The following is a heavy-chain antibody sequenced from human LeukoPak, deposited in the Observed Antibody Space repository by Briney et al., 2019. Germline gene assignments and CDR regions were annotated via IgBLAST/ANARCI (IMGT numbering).Heavy chain of an antibody. V-gene: IGHV1-69*13. CDR2: IIPIFGTA. J-gene: IGHJ3*02. CDR3: ASPLGRATGDAFDI. D-gene: IGHD5-12*01. CDR1: GGTFSSYA. Sequence: RASVKVSCKASGGTFSSYAISWVRQAPGQGLEWMGGIIPIFGTANYAQKFQGRVTITADESTSTAYMELSSLRSEDTAVYYCASPLGRATGDAFDIWGQGTMVTVSS.